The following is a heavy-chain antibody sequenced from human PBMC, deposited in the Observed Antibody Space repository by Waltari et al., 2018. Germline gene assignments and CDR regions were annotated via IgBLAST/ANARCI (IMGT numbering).Heavy chain of an antibody. V-gene: IGHV3-7*04. CDR3: AKDNWGRPGGIDGFDV. CDR2: IIKDGNEK. D-gene: IGHD7-27*01. Sequence: EVQLVESGGDLVRPGGSLRLSCEASAFTFGTYWMSWFRQAPGKGMEWVANIIKDGNEKKYVASVRGRLIVSRDNAKNSLYLQMNSLRAEDTALYYCAKDNWGRPGGIDGFDVWGQGTMVTVSS. CDR1: AFTFGTYW. J-gene: IGHJ3*01.